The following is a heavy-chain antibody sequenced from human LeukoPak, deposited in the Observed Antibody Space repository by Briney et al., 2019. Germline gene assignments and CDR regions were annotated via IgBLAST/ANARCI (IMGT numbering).Heavy chain of an antibody. D-gene: IGHD6-13*01. V-gene: IGHV3-53*01. CDR2: IYSGGST. CDR1: GFTVSSNY. CDR3: ARDLGYSRTFGY. Sequence: GGSLRLSCVASGFTVSSNYMSWVRQAPGKGLEWVSVIYSGGSTYYADSVKGRFTISRGNSKNTLYLQMNSLRAEDTAVYYCARDLGYSRTFGYWGQGTLVTVSS. J-gene: IGHJ4*02.